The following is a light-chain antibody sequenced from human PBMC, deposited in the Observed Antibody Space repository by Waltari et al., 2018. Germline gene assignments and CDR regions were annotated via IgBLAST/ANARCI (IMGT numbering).Light chain of an antibody. Sequence: EIVITQSPASLSVSPADRATLSCTASQTVTNDLAWYQQKPGQAPKLLIFGASTRATGVPARFSGSGSGTEFTLTIGSVQSEDFAVYYCQQYSDWIAFGGGTKVDLK. CDR1: QTVTND. CDR3: QQYSDWIA. CDR2: GAS. V-gene: IGKV3-15*01. J-gene: IGKJ4*01.